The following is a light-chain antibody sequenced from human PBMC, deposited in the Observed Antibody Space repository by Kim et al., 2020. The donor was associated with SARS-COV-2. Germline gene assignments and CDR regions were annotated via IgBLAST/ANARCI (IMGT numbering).Light chain of an antibody. CDR1: QSISGW. V-gene: IGKV1-5*01. Sequence: PASVGDRVTITCRASQSISGWLAWYQQKPGKAPKLLIYDASNLESGVPSRFSGSGSGTDFTLTISNLQPDDFATYYCQQYNTYKSFGQGTKVDIK. CDR3: QQYNTYKS. CDR2: DAS. J-gene: IGKJ1*01.